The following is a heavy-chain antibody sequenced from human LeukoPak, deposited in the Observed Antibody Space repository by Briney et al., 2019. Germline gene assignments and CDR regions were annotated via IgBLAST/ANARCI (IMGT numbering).Heavy chain of an antibody. CDR3: ARVVGDGYNYPYYFDY. Sequence: SETLSLTCAVYGGSFSEYYWIWIRQPPGKGLEWIGEINHGGSTNYNPSLKSRVTMSVDTSKNQFSLKLSSVTAADTAVYYCARVVGDGYNYPYYFDYWGQGTLVTVSS. D-gene: IGHD5-24*01. V-gene: IGHV4-34*01. J-gene: IGHJ4*02. CDR1: GGSFSEYY. CDR2: INHGGST.